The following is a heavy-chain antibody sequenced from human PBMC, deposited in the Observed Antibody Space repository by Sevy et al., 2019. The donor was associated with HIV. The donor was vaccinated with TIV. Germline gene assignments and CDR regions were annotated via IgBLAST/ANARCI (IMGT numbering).Heavy chain of an antibody. V-gene: IGHV3-11*01. J-gene: IGHJ5*02. CDR2: IDRSGSTI. CDR1: GFTFSDYY. D-gene: IGHD3-22*01. CDR3: ARENTMIEEPGWFDP. Sequence: GGSLRLSCAASGFTFSDYYMSRIRQAPGKGLEWVSYIDRSGSTINYADSVKGRFTISRDNAKKSVYLQINSLRAEDTAVYYCARENTMIEEPGWFDPWGQGTLVTVS.